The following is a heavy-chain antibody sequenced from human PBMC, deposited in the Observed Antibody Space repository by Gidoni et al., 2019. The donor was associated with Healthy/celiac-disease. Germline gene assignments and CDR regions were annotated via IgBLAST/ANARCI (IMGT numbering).Heavy chain of an antibody. CDR1: GGSFSGYY. CDR2: INHSGST. V-gene: IGHV4-34*01. CDR3: ARGRALQWANSRRYFDY. Sequence: QVQLQQWGAGLLKPSETLSLTCAVYGGSFSGYYWSWIRQPPGKGLEWIGEINHSGSTNYNPSLKSRVTISVDTSKNQFSLKLSSVTAADTAVYYCARGRALQWANSRRYFDYWGQGTLVTVSS. D-gene: IGHD1-26*01. J-gene: IGHJ4*02.